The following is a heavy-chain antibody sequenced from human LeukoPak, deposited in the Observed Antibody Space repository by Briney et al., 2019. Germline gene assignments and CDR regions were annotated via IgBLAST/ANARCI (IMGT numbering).Heavy chain of an antibody. D-gene: IGHD2-15*01. CDR2: INPSGGST. J-gene: IGHJ6*03. Sequence: ASVKVSCKASGYTFTSYYMHWVRQAPGQGLEWMGIINPSGGSTSYAQKFQGRVTMTRDTSTSTVYMELSSLRSEDTAVYYCASGAAYCSGGSCYLRNNYMDVWGKGTTVTISS. CDR3: ASGAAYCSGGSCYLRNNYMDV. V-gene: IGHV1-46*01. CDR1: GYTFTSYY.